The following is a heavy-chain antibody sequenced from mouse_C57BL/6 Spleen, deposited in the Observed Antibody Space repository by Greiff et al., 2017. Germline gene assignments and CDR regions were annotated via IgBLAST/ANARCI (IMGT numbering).Heavy chain of an antibody. V-gene: IGHV5-12*01. D-gene: IGHD1-1*01. CDR2: ISNGGGST. Sequence: EVHLVESGGGLVQPGGSLKLSCAASGFTFSDYYMYWVRQTPEKRLEWVAYISNGGGSTYYPDTVKGRFTISRDNAKNTLYLQMSRLKSEDTAMYYCASNYYGSSFYAMDYWGQGTSVTVSS. CDR3: ASNYYGSSFYAMDY. CDR1: GFTFSDYY. J-gene: IGHJ4*01.